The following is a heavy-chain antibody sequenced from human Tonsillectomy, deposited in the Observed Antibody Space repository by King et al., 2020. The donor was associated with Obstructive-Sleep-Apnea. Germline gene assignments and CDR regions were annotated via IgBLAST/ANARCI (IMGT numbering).Heavy chain of an antibody. J-gene: IGHJ6*02. CDR3: AKVLFFEWFGVMYV. Sequence: VQLVESGGGLVQPGRSLRLSCAASGFTFDDYAMNWVRQAPGKGLEWVSGISWNGGTIGYADSVKGRFTISRDNTKNSLDLQMNSLRAEDTALYYCAKVLFFEWFGVMYVWGQGTTVTVSS. CDR2: ISWNGGTI. CDR1: GFTFDDYA. D-gene: IGHD3-10*01. V-gene: IGHV3-9*01.